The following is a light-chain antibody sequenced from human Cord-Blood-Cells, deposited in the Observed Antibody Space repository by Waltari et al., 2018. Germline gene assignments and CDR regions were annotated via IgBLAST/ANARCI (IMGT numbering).Light chain of an antibody. CDR1: RGSIASNY. J-gene: IGLJ3*02. CDR2: EDN. V-gene: IGLV6-57*03. Sequence: NFMLTQPHSVSESPGKTVTISCTRSRGSIASNYVQWYQQRPGSAPTTVIYEDNQRPSGVPDRLSGSIDSSSNSASLTISGLKTEDEADYYCQSYDSSNWVFGGGTKLTVL. CDR3: QSYDSSNWV.